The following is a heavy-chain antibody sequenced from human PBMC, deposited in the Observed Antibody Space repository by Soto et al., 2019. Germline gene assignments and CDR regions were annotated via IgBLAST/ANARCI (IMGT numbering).Heavy chain of an antibody. J-gene: IGHJ4*02. CDR2: ISGSGGST. D-gene: IGHD3-10*01. Sequence: GGSLRLSCAASGFTFTSYGMSWVRQAPGKGLEWVSAISGSGGSTYYADSVKGRFTISRDNSKNTLYLQMNSLRAEDTAVYYCARDSRNYYRWVFDYWGQGTLVTVSS. CDR3: ARDSRNYYRWVFDY. V-gene: IGHV3-23*01. CDR1: GFTFTSYG.